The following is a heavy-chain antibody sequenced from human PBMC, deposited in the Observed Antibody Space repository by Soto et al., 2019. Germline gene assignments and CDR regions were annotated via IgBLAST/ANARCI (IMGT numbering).Heavy chain of an antibody. CDR3: WCYSSRHSLDY. J-gene: IGHJ4*02. D-gene: IGHD6-13*01. CDR1: GFTFSSYA. CDR2: ISGSGGST. V-gene: IGHV3-23*01. Sequence: GGSLRLSCAASGFTFSSYAMSWVRQAPGKGLEWVSAISGSGGSTYYADSVKGRFTISRDNSKNTLYLQMNSLRAEYTSVYYCWCYSSRHSLDYWGQGTLVTVSS.